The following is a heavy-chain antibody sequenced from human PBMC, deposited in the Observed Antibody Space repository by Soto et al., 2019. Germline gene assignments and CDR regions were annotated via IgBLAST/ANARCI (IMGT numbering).Heavy chain of an antibody. V-gene: IGHV4-61*01. CDR3: ARATTVTPVYFDY. D-gene: IGHD4-17*01. Sequence: PSETLSLTCTVSGGSVSSGSHYWNWIRQPPGKGLEWIGYIYYRGSANYNPSLKSRVTISVDTSKDEFTLKLSSVTAADTAMYYCARATTVTPVYFDYWGQGILATVSS. J-gene: IGHJ4*02. CDR1: GGSVSSGSHY. CDR2: IYYRGSA.